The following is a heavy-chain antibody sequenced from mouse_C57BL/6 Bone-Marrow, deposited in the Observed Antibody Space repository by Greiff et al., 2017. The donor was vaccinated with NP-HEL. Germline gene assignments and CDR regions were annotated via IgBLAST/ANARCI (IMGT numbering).Heavy chain of an antibody. CDR3: ATYYGSSLYYFDY. D-gene: IGHD1-1*01. J-gene: IGHJ2*01. CDR2: ISDGGSYT. CDR1: GFTFSSYA. V-gene: IGHV5-4*03. Sequence: EVKLVESGGGLVKPGGSLKLSCAASGFTFSSYAMSWVRQTPEKRLEWVATISDGGSYTYYPDNVKGRFTISRDNAKNNLYLQMSHLKSEDTAMYYCATYYGSSLYYFDYGGQGTTLTVSS.